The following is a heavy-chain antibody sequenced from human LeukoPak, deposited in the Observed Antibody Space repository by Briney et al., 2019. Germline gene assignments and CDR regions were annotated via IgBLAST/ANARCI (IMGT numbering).Heavy chain of an antibody. J-gene: IGHJ4*02. D-gene: IGHD3-22*01. Sequence: SETLSLTCTVSGGSISRYYWSWTRQPPGKGLEWIGYIYYSGSTNYNPSLKSRVTISVDTSKNQFSLKVTSVTAADTAIYYCARHDSSGYKYWGQGTLVTVSS. CDR3: ARHDSSGYKY. CDR1: GGSISRYY. CDR2: IYYSGST. V-gene: IGHV4-59*08.